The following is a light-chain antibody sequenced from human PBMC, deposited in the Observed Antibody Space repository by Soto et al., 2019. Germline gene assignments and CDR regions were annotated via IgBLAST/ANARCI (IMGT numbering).Light chain of an antibody. J-gene: IGKJ1*01. CDR3: HQFGYSPRT. Sequence: IVLTHSPGTLSLSPGETATLSCRSSQTVNSDYLAWFQQRPGQAPRLLIFATSRRATDIPDRFSGSGSGTDFTLAIRRLEPEDFAVYYCHQFGYSPRTFGQGTKVDI. CDR1: QTVNSDY. CDR2: ATS. V-gene: IGKV3-20*01.